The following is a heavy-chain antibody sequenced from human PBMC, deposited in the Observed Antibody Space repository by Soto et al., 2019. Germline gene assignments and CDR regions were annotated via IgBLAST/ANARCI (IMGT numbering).Heavy chain of an antibody. CDR2: IIPIFGTA. CDR3: AKYYYDSSGYYSDYYYGMDV. J-gene: IGHJ6*02. Sequence: SVKVSCKASGGTFSSYSISWVLQAPGQGLEWMGGIIPIFGTANYAQKFQGRVTITADESTSTAYMELSSLRSEDTAVYYCAKYYYDSSGYYSDYYYGMDVWGQGTTVTVSS. D-gene: IGHD3-22*01. V-gene: IGHV1-69*13. CDR1: GGTFSSYS.